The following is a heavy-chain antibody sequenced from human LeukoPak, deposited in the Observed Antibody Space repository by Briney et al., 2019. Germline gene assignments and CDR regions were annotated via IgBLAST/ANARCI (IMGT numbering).Heavy chain of an antibody. D-gene: IGHD3-10*01. J-gene: IGHJ4*02. V-gene: IGHV3-7*01. CDR2: IRQDGGTM. CDR3: VRDRGFGADDY. Sequence: GGSLRLSCAASGFTFSSYWMSWVRQAPGKGLEWVANIRQDGGTMSYVGAVKGRFTISRDNAKNSLYLQMSSLRAEDTAVYYCVRDRGFGADDYWGQGTLVTVSS. CDR1: GFTFSSYW.